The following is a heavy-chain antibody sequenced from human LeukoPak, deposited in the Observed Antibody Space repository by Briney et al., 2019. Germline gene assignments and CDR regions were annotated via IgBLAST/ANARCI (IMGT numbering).Heavy chain of an antibody. CDR3: AKDILLLVYAQKGELFFDY. Sequence: GGSLRLSCAASGFTFSSYAMSWVRQAPGKGLEWVSAISGSGGSTYYADSVKGRFTISRDNSKNTLYLQMNSLRAEDTAVYYCAKDILLLVYAQKGELFFDYWGQGPLVTVSS. CDR1: GFTFSSYA. CDR2: ISGSGGST. V-gene: IGHV3-23*01. J-gene: IGHJ4*02. D-gene: IGHD2-8*01.